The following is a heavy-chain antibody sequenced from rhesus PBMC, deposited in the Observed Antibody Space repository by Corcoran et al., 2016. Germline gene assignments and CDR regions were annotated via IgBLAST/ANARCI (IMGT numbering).Heavy chain of an antibody. CDR1: GGSISSSY. CDR2: IYGSGTRT. J-gene: IGHJ2*01. D-gene: IGHD4-23*01. V-gene: IGHV4-169*02. CDR3: VRESNYYDWYFDI. Sequence: QLQLQESGPGLVKPSETLSVTCAVSGGSISSSYWSWIRQAPGKGLEWIGYIYGSGTRTNYNPSLKSRVTLSVDTSKNQFSLKLSSVTAADTAVYYCVRESNYYDWYFDIWGPGTPITISS.